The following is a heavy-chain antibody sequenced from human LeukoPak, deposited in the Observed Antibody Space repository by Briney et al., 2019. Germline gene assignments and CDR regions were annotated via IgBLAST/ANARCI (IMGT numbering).Heavy chain of an antibody. J-gene: IGHJ5*02. CDR1: GFTFSSYA. CDR3: AKDYDSSGYYFRWFDP. Sequence: GGSLRLSCAASGFTFSSYAMSWVSQAPGKGLEWVSAISGSGGSTYYADSVKGRFTISRDNSKNTLYLQMNSLRAEDTAVYYCAKDYDSSGYYFRWFDPWGQGTLVTVSS. V-gene: IGHV3-23*01. D-gene: IGHD3-22*01. CDR2: ISGSGGST.